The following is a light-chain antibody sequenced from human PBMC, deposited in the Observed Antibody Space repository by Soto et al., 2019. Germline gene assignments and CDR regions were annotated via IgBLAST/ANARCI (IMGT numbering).Light chain of an antibody. CDR2: AAS. V-gene: IGKV1-39*01. CDR1: QSVGIY. J-gene: IGKJ2*01. Sequence: DIQMTQSPSSLSASVGDRVTITCRASQSVGIYLNWYQQKPGKAPNLLIYAASSLQSGVPSRFSGSGSETDFTLTISSLQPEDFAIYSCQQSFSTPYTFGQGTKLEIK. CDR3: QQSFSTPYT.